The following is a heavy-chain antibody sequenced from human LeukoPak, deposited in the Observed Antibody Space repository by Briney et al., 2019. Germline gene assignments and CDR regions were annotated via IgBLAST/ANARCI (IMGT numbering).Heavy chain of an antibody. V-gene: IGHV4-31*03. D-gene: IGHD2-8*01. Sequence: SQTLTLTCTVSGGSFNSGAYYWNCIRPDTGKGLVWIGYIYYSRSTYYSPSIKSRVTISMDTSKNQFSLELSSVTAADTAVYYCARECLGECPNGVCVGGVPFDGWGQGTLVTVSS. CDR1: GGSFNSGAYY. CDR3: ARECLGECPNGVCVGGVPFDG. CDR2: IYYSRST. J-gene: IGHJ4*02.